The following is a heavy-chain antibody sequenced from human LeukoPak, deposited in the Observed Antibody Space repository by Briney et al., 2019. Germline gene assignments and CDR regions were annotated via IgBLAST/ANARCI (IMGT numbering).Heavy chain of an antibody. Sequence: ASVKVSCKVSGYTLTELSMHWVRQAPGKGLEWMGCFDPEDGETIYAQKFQGRVTMTEDTSTDTAYMELSSLRSEDTAVYYCATDQYYYDSSGYPRALYAFDIWGQGTMVTVSS. CDR3: ATDQYYYDSSGYPRALYAFDI. CDR1: GYTLTELS. CDR2: FDPEDGET. J-gene: IGHJ3*02. V-gene: IGHV1-24*01. D-gene: IGHD3-22*01.